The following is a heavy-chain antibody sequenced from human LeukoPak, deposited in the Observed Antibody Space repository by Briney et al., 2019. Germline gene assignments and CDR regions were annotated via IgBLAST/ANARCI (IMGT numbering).Heavy chain of an antibody. Sequence: SETLSLTCTVSGGSISSYYWSWIRQPAGKGLEWIGRIYTSGSTNYNPSLKSRVTMSVDTSKNQFSLKLSSVTAADTAVYYCARDRSSGPYNWFVPWGQGTLVTVSS. J-gene: IGHJ5*02. V-gene: IGHV4-4*07. CDR3: ARDRSSGPYNWFVP. D-gene: IGHD6-19*01. CDR2: IYTSGST. CDR1: GGSISSYY.